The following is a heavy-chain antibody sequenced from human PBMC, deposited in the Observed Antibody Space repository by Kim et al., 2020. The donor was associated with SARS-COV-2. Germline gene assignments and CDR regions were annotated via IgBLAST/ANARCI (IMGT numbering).Heavy chain of an antibody. CDR2: IYYSGST. D-gene: IGHD6-13*01. Sequence: SETLSLTCTVSGGSVSSGSYYWSWIRQPPGKGLEWIGYIYYSGSTNYNPSLKSRVTISVDTSKNQFSLKLSSVTAADTAVYYCARDLRGITWSSSRDPYYYGMDVWGQGTTVTVSS. V-gene: IGHV4-61*01. J-gene: IGHJ6*02. CDR3: ARDLRGITWSSSRDPYYYGMDV. CDR1: GGSVSSGSYY.